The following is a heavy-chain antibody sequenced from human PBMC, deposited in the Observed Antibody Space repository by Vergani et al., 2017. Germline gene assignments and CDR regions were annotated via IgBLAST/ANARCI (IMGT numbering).Heavy chain of an antibody. CDR2: ISSYGAST. CDR1: GFTVSSNY. J-gene: IGHJ4*02. Sequence: EVQLVESGGGLVQPGGSLRLSCAASGFTVSSNYMSWVRQAPGKGLEWVSTISSYGASTYYADSVKGRFTISRDNSKNTLSLQMNSLTAEDTAIYYCAGPQGNSAYYYGGFDYWGQGILVTVSS. CDR3: AGPQGNSAYYYGGFDY. V-gene: IGHV3-53*01. D-gene: IGHD3-22*01.